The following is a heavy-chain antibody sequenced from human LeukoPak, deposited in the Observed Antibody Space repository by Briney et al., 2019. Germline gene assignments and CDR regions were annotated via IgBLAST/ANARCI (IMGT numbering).Heavy chain of an antibody. J-gene: IGHJ5*02. Sequence: GASVKVSCKASGNTFSNYGISWVRQVPGQGLEWMGWISAYNGNTNYAQKLQGRVTVTTETATDIVYMELRSLRSDDTAVYYCARDPHHFDTSGDYPSWFDPWGQGTLVTVSS. V-gene: IGHV1-18*01. D-gene: IGHD3-22*01. CDR1: GNTFSNYG. CDR2: ISAYNGNT. CDR3: ARDPHHFDTSGDYPSWFDP.